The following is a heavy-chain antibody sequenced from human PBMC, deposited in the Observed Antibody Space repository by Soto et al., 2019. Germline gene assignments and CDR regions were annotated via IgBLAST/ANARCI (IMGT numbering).Heavy chain of an antibody. CDR1: GFTFSSYA. Sequence: PGGSLRLSCAASGFTFSSYAMSWVRQAPGKGLEWVSAISGSGGSTYYADSVKGRFTISRDNSKNTLYLQMNSLRAEDTAVYYCAKVNWKHSLHGMDVWGQGTTVTVSS. D-gene: IGHD1-20*01. V-gene: IGHV3-23*01. CDR2: ISGSGGST. CDR3: AKVNWKHSLHGMDV. J-gene: IGHJ6*02.